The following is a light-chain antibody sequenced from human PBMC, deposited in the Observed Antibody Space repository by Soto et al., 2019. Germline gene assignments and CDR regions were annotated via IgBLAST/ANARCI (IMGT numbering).Light chain of an antibody. CDR3: QQRYNWPIT. Sequence: EIMMTQSPAPLSVSSGERVTLSCRASQSVSNNLVWYQQKPGQAPRLLMYGSSIRATGIPARFSGSGSGTEFTLTISSLQSEDFSVYYCQQRYNWPITFGQGTRLEIK. CDR1: QSVSNN. J-gene: IGKJ5*01. CDR2: GSS. V-gene: IGKV3-15*01.